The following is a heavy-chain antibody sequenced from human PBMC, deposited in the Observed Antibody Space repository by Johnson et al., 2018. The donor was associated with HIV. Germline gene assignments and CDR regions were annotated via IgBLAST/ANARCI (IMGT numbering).Heavy chain of an antibody. CDR2: IWYDGSNK. CDR3: AKTEDAFDI. CDR1: GFTFSSYA. V-gene: IGHV3-30*18. J-gene: IGHJ3*02. Sequence: HVQLVESGGGVVQPGRSLRLSCAASGFTFSSYAMHWVRQAPGKGLEWVAVIWYDGSNKYYADSVKGRFTISRDNSKNTLYLQMNSLRAEDTAVYYCAKTEDAFDIWGQGTMVTVSS.